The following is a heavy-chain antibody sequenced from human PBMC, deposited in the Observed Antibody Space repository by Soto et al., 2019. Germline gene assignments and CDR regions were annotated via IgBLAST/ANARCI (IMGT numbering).Heavy chain of an antibody. D-gene: IGHD1-7*01. CDR1: GLTFSNYA. CDR2: MSGSSSTT. V-gene: IGHV3-23*01. CDR3: AKNQQRELPRVIDF. Sequence: GGSLRLSCATSGLTFSNYAMSWVRQAPGGGLEWVSSMSGSSSTTYYADSVRGRFTISRDRSKNTLYLQMSSLRAEDTALYYCAKNQQRELPRVIDFWGQGTLVTVSA. J-gene: IGHJ4*02.